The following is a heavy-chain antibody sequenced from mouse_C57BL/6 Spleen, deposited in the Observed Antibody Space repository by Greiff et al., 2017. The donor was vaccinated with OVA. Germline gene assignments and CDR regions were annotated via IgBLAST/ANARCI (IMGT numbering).Heavy chain of an antibody. Sequence: QVHVKQPGAELVKPGASVKMSCKASGYTFTSYWITWVKQRPGQGLEWIGDIYPGSGSTNYNEKFKGKATLTVDTSSSTAYMQLSSLTSEDSAVYYCARSYYGSSRYYFDYWGQGTTLTVSS. CDR1: GYTFTSYW. V-gene: IGHV1-55*01. CDR2: IYPGSGST. J-gene: IGHJ2*01. CDR3: ARSYYGSSRYYFDY. D-gene: IGHD1-1*01.